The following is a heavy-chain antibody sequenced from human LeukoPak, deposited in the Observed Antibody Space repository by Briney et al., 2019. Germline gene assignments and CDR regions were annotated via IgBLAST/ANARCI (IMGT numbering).Heavy chain of an antibody. Sequence: ASVKVSCKASGYTFTSYYMHWVRQAPGQGLEWMGIINPSGGSTSYAQKFQGRVTITADKSTSTAYMELSSLRSEDTAVYYCARDLRIVDSSGYYDYWGQGTLVTVSS. CDR1: GYTFTSYY. D-gene: IGHD3-22*01. J-gene: IGHJ4*02. CDR3: ARDLRIVDSSGYYDY. CDR2: INPSGGST. V-gene: IGHV1-46*01.